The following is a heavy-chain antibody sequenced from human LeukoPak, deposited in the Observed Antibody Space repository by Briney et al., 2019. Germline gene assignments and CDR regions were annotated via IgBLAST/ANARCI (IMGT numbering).Heavy chain of an antibody. CDR3: ASSPPTGTTWYFDL. D-gene: IGHD1-7*01. Sequence: GRSLRLSCAASGFTFSSYAMHWVRQAPGQGLEYVSAISSNGGSTYYANSVKGRFTISRDNSKNTLYLQMGSLRIEDMAVYYCASSPPTGTTWYFDLWGRGTLVTVSS. V-gene: IGHV3-64*01. CDR1: GFTFSSYA. CDR2: ISSNGGST. J-gene: IGHJ2*01.